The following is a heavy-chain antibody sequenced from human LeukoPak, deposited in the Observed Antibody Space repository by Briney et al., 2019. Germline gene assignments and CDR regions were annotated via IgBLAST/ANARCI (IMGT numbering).Heavy chain of an antibody. CDR3: ARSPKLNHDSLTGYYVDY. CDR1: GYSFTSYW. V-gene: IGHV5-51*01. D-gene: IGHD3-9*01. Sequence: GESLKISCKGSGYSFTSYWIGWVRQKPGKGLEWMGIIYPGDSTTKYTPSFQVQVTISADKYINTAYLQWSSLKTSDTAIYYCARSPKLNHDSLTGYYVDYWGQGTLVTVSS. CDR2: IYPGDSTT. J-gene: IGHJ4*02.